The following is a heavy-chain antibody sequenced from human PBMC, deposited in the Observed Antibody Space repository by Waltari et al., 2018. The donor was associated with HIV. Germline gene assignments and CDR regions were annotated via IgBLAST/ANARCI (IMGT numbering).Heavy chain of an antibody. CDR1: GGSISSSSYY. CDR2: IYYRRRT. V-gene: IGHV4-39*07. J-gene: IGHJ4*02. CDR3: ARALAYSYSSGYYYSHKSVFDY. D-gene: IGHD3-22*01. Sequence: QLQLQESGPGLVKPSETLSLTCTVSGGSISSSSYYWGWIRQPPGKGLEWIGSIYYRRRTYDNPSRMGRVTISVDTSKNQFALKLSSVTAADTAVYFWARALAYSYSSGYYYSHKSVFDYWGQGTLVTVSS.